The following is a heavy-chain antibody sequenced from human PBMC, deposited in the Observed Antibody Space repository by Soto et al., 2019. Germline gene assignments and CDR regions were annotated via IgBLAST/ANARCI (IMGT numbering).Heavy chain of an antibody. CDR3: ARGMTGYATWGSYYYYGMDV. J-gene: IGHJ6*02. Sequence: SETLSLTCTVSGGSISSSSYYWGWIRQPPGKGPEWIGSIYYSGSTYYNPSLKSRVTISVDTSKNQFSLKLSSVTAADTAVYYCARGMTGYATWGSYYYYGMDVWGQGTTVTVSS. V-gene: IGHV4-39*07. CDR1: GGSISSSSYY. CDR2: IYYSGST. D-gene: IGHD5-12*01.